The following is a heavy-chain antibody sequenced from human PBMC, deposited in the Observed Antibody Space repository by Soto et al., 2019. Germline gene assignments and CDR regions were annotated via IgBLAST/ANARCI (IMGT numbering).Heavy chain of an antibody. Sequence: EVQLLESGGGLVQPGGSLRLSCAASGFTFSSYGMSWVRQAPGKGLEGFSAISHSGGNTYYADSVKGRFAISRDNSKNTLYLQMNSLRAEDTAVYYCATFIFCSSTSCYGREGGYWGQGTLVTVSS. CDR1: GFTFSSYG. CDR2: ISHSGGNT. CDR3: ATFIFCSSTSCYGREGGY. J-gene: IGHJ4*02. D-gene: IGHD2-2*01. V-gene: IGHV3-23*01.